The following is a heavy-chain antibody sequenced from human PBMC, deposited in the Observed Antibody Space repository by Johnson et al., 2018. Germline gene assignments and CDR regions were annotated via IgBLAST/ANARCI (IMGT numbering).Heavy chain of an antibody. CDR1: GFSFINAW. V-gene: IGHV3-15*07. D-gene: IGHD1-26*01. CDR2: IKSKSDGGTT. CDR3: VTVGEKYYYYMDV. Sequence: VQLVQSGGGLVKPGGSLRLSCAASGFSFINAWMKWVRQAPGQGLEWVGHIKSKSDGGTTDYAAPVKGRFTISRDDFKNTLYLQMNSLKTEDTAVYFCVTVGEKYYYYMDVWGKGTTVTVSS. J-gene: IGHJ6*03.